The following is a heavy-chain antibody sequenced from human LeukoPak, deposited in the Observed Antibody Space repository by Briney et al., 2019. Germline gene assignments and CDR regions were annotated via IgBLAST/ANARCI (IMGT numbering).Heavy chain of an antibody. Sequence: SETLSLTCTVSGGSISSDYWSWIRQPPGKGLEWIGYIYYSGSTNYNPSLKSRVTISVDTSKNQFSLKLSSVTAADTAVYYCARGTASRSARADIWGQGTMVTVSS. CDR2: IYYSGST. D-gene: IGHD3-10*01. V-gene: IGHV4-59*01. J-gene: IGHJ3*02. CDR3: ARGTASRSARADI. CDR1: GGSISSDY.